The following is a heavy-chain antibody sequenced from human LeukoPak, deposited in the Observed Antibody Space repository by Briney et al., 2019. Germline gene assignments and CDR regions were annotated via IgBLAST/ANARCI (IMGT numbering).Heavy chain of an antibody. CDR1: GFTFSSYG. J-gene: IGHJ6*02. V-gene: IGHV3-33*01. D-gene: IGHD6-13*01. Sequence: GGSLRLSCAASGFTFSSYGMHWVRQAPGKGLEWVAVIWYDGSNKYYADSVKGRFTISRDNSKNTLYLQMNSLGAEDTAVYYCARDTDMYSRSMDVWGQGTTVTVSS. CDR3: ARDTDMYSRSMDV. CDR2: IWYDGSNK.